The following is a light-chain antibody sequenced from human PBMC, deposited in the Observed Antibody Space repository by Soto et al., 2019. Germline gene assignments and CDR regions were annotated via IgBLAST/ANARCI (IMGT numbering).Light chain of an antibody. V-gene: IGKV1-9*01. CDR3: QQLDSYPIT. CDR1: QGISSY. Sequence: DIQLTRSPSFLSASVGDRVTITCRASQGISSYLAWYQQKPGKAPKLLIYDASTLQSGVPSRFSGSGSGTEFTLTISSLQPEDFATYYCQQLDSYPITFGQGTRLEIK. J-gene: IGKJ5*01. CDR2: DAS.